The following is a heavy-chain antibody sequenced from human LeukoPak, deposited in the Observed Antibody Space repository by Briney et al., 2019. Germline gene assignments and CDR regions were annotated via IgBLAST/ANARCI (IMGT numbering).Heavy chain of an antibody. Sequence: GGSLRLSCTASGFAFSTYWMFWVRQAPGKGLVWVSQINPEGASTTYGDPAKGRFTASRDNAKNAPHLQMNSLRVDDTAVYYCARGTAITAGIDFWGQGTLVTVSS. CDR3: ARGTAITAGIDF. J-gene: IGHJ4*02. CDR1: GFAFSTYW. V-gene: IGHV3-74*01. CDR2: INPEGAST. D-gene: IGHD6-19*01.